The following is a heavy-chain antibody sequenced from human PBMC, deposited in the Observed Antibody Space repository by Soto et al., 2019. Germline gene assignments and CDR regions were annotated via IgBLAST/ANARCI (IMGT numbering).Heavy chain of an antibody. D-gene: IGHD1-26*01. J-gene: IGHJ4*02. CDR2: IYYSGIT. V-gene: IGHV4-39*07. CDR3: PREAGGNDY. CDR1: GDSISSGSHY. Sequence: SETLSLTCTVSGDSISSGSHYWGWIRQPPGKGLGWIGNIYYSGITYYNPSLKSRVTISVDTSKNQFSLKLSSVTAADTAVYYCPREAGGNDYWGQGTLVTVSS.